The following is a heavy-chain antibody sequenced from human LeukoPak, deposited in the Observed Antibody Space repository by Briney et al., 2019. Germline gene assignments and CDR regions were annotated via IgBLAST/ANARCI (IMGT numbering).Heavy chain of an antibody. J-gene: IGHJ6*03. Sequence: GESLKISCKGSGYRFTSYWIGWVRQMPGKGLEWMGIIYPGDSDTRYSPSFQGQVTISADKSISTAYLQWSSLKASDTAMYYCARQFAANYYYMDVWGKGTTVTVSS. V-gene: IGHV5-51*01. CDR2: IYPGDSDT. CDR3: ARQFAANYYYMDV. CDR1: GYRFTSYW.